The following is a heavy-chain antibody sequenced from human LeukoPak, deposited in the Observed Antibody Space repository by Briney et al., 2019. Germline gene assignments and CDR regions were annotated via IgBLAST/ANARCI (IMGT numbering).Heavy chain of an antibody. D-gene: IGHD3-10*01. CDR3: ARGRGATRLAFDY. Sequence: PSETLSLTCTVSGGSISSYYWSWIRQPPGKGLEWIGYIYYSGSTNYNPSLKSRVAISLDTSKNQFSLKLRSVTAADTAVYYCARGRGATRLAFDYWGQGTLVTVSS. CDR1: GGSISSYY. V-gene: IGHV4-59*12. CDR2: IYYSGST. J-gene: IGHJ4*02.